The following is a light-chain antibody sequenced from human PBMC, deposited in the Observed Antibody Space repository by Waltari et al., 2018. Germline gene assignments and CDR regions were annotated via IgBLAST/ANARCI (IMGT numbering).Light chain of an antibody. CDR3: SSYAGSNNLV. CDR1: NSDVGGYNY. CDR2: EVN. J-gene: IGLJ2*01. V-gene: IGLV2-8*01. Sequence: QSALTQPPSASGSPEQSVTISCTGTNSDVGGYNYVSWYQQHPGKAPKLMIYEVNKRPSGVPDRFSGSKSGNTASLTVSGLQAEDEADYYCSSYAGSNNLVFGGGTKLTVL.